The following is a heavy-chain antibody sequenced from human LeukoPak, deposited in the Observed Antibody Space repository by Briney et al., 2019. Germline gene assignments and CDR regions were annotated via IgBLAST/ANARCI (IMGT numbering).Heavy chain of an antibody. CDR3: AREWQGGIAAAGTRFEGDY. CDR2: IKQDGSEK. D-gene: IGHD6-13*01. J-gene: IGHJ4*02. Sequence: PGGSLRLSCAVSGFSVSGYWMTWVRQAPGKGLEWVANIKQDGSEKNYVDSVKGRFTISRDNAENSLFLQMNSLRVEDTAVYYCAREWQGGIAAAGTRFEGDYWGQGTLVAVSS. CDR1: GFSVSGYW. V-gene: IGHV3-7*01.